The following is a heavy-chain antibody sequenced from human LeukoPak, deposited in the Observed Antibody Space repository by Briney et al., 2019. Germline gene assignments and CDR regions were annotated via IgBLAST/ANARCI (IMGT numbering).Heavy chain of an antibody. CDR1: GGSISSYY. J-gene: IGHJ6*02. D-gene: IGHD5-12*01. V-gene: IGHV4-59*01. CDR3: ARGGSGYDSFYYYGMDV. Sequence: SETLSLTCTVSGGSISSYYWSWIRQPPGKGLEWIGYIYDSGSTNYNPSLKSRVTISVDTSKNQFSLKLSSVTDADTAVYYCARGGSGYDSFYYYGMDVWGQGTTVTVSS. CDR2: IYDSGST.